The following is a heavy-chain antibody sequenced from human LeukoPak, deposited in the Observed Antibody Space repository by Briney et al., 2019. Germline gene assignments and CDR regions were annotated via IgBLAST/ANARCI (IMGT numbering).Heavy chain of an antibody. CDR2: ISGSGDGT. Sequence: GGSLRLSCAASGFTFRSYGMSWVRQTPGKGLEWVSAISGSGDGTNYADSVKGRFIISRDNSKNTLYLQMNSLRAEDTDVYYCVKDLGRYRNNCFDYWGQGTLVTVSS. D-gene: IGHD1-26*01. J-gene: IGHJ4*02. CDR3: VKDLGRYRNNCFDY. CDR1: GFTFRSYG. V-gene: IGHV3-23*01.